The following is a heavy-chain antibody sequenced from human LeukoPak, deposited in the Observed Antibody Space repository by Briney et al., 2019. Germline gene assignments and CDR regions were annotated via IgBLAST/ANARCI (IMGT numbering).Heavy chain of an antibody. CDR3: ATIVSGVADYFYYDMDV. J-gene: IGHJ6*03. V-gene: IGHV1-24*01. Sequence: ASVKVSCKVTGCRVSESSMHWVRQARGNGVEWMGRFDPYDRKTICRQKFQGRVTMAEDTSTDTAYMELSSLRSEDTGVYFCATIVSGVADYFYYDMDVWGKGTPVTVSS. CDR1: GCRVSESS. CDR2: FDPYDRKT. D-gene: IGHD1-26*01.